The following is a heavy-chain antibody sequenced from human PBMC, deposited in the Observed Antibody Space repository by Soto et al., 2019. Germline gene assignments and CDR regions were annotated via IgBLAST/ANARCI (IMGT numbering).Heavy chain of an antibody. CDR3: ARDRQYYHFWSGYQNEGPYGMDV. Sequence: QVQLQQWGAGLLKPSETLSLTCAVYGGSFSGYCWTWIRQAPGKVLEWIGEINHSGGTNYNSSLKSRVTISADTSKNQFSLILNSVTAADTAVYYCARDRQYYHFWSGYQNEGPYGMDVWGQGTTVTVSS. CDR1: GGSFSGYC. D-gene: IGHD3-3*02. V-gene: IGHV4-34*02. J-gene: IGHJ6*02. CDR2: INHSGGT.